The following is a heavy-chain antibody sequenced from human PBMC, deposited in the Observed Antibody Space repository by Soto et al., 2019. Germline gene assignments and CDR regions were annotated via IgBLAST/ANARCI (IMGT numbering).Heavy chain of an antibody. J-gene: IGHJ4*02. D-gene: IGHD6-13*01. Sequence: QVQLQQWGAGLLKSSETLSLPCGVYVGSFSGYYWSWIRQPPGKGLEWSGEINHSGSTNYNPSLKSRVIISLDTSKIQFSLRLGPVTAADTAVYYCARGRKGFGSSSYVDWGQGGLITVSS. V-gene: IGHV4-34*01. CDR2: INHSGST. CDR3: ARGRKGFGSSSYVD. CDR1: VGSFSGYY.